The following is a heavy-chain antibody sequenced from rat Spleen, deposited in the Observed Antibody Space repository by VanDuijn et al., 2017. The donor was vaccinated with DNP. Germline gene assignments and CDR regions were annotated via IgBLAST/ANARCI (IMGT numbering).Heavy chain of an antibody. D-gene: IGHD1-4*01. CDR2: IRYDGYST. CDR1: GFTFSDYY. CDR3: ARHVLPLRVWDY. Sequence: EVQLVESGGGSVQPGRSLKLSCEASGFTFSDYYMAWVRQAPTKGLEWVAYIRYDGYSTYFGDSVKGRFTISRDNAKSTLYLQMNSLRSEDMATYYCARHVLPLRVWDYWGQGVMVTVSS. J-gene: IGHJ2*01. V-gene: IGHV5-22*01.